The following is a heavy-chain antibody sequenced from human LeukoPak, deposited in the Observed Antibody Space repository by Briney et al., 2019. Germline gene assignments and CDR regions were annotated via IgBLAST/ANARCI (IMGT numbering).Heavy chain of an antibody. D-gene: IGHD6-13*01. V-gene: IGHV3-30*03. CDR3: ASSLPRYSSSWYLFNH. CDR1: GFTFSSYG. Sequence: GGSLRLSCAASGFTFSSYGMHWVRQAPGKGLEWVAVISYDGSNKYYADSVKGRFTISRDNSKNTLYPQMNSLRAEDTAVYYCASSLPRYSSSWYLFNHWGQGTLVTVSS. CDR2: ISYDGSNK. J-gene: IGHJ4*02.